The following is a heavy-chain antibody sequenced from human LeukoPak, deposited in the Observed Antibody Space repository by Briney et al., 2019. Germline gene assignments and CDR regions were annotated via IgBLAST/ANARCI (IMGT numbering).Heavy chain of an antibody. CDR1: GYTFTSYG. Sequence: GASVKVSCKASGYTFTSYGISWVQQAPGQGLEWMGWISAYNGNTNYAQKLQGRVTMTTDTSTSTAYMELRSLRSDDTAVYYCARVTPTVTTSWGPYYYYYYMDVWGKGTTVTISS. CDR3: ARVTPTVTTSWGPYYYYYYMDV. D-gene: IGHD4-17*01. CDR2: ISAYNGNT. J-gene: IGHJ6*03. V-gene: IGHV1-18*01.